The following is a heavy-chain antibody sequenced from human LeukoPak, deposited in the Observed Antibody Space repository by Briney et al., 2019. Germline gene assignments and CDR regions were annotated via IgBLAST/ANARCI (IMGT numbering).Heavy chain of an antibody. CDR3: ARDLTGSGGETFDP. D-gene: IGHD2-21*01. CDR2: INPSGGST. CDR1: GGTFGSYA. V-gene: IGHV1-46*01. Sequence: VASVKVSCKASGGTFGSYAISWVRQAPGQGLEWMGIINPSGGSTSYAQKFQGSVTMTRDTSTSTVYMELSSLRSEDTAVYHCARDLTGSGGETFDPWGQGTLVTVSS. J-gene: IGHJ5*02.